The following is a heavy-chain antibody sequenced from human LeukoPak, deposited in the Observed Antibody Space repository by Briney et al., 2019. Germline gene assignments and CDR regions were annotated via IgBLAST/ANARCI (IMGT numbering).Heavy chain of an antibody. D-gene: IGHD1-26*01. Sequence: GASVKVSCKASGGTFSSYAISWVRQAPGQGLEWMGGIIPIFGTANYAQKFQGRVTITEEESTSTAYMELSSLRSEDTAVYYCARGPFEWELLISPYYYYYMDVWGKGTTVTISS. V-gene: IGHV1-69*13. CDR3: ARGPFEWELLISPYYYYYMDV. J-gene: IGHJ6*03. CDR2: IIPIFGTA. CDR1: GGTFSSYA.